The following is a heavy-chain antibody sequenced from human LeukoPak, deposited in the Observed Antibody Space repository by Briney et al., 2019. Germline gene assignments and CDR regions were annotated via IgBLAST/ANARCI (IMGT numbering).Heavy chain of an antibody. CDR3: VKDGAQPGYYFDF. D-gene: IGHD1-26*01. J-gene: IGHJ4*02. Sequence: GGSLRLSCAASGFTISDYSMSWVRQAPGKGLKWVSVINAGGDKTNYTDSVKGRFITSRDNFRDTLYLQMHSLRAEDTAVYFCVKDGAQPGYYFDFWGQGSLVTVSS. V-gene: IGHV3-23*01. CDR1: GFTISDYS. CDR2: INAGGDKT.